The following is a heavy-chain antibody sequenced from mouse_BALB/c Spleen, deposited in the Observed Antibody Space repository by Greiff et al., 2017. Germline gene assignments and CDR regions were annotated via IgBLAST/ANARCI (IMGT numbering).Heavy chain of an antibody. CDR2: ISNGGGST. J-gene: IGHJ4*01. V-gene: IGHV5-12-2*01. CDR3: ARHLTYDYDAMDY. Sequence: EVQGVESGGGLVQPGGSLKLSCAASGFTFSSYTMSWVRQTPEKRLEWVAYISNGGGSTYYPDTVKGRFTISRDNAKNTLYLQMSSLKSEDTAMYYCARHLTYDYDAMDYWGQGTSVTVSS. D-gene: IGHD6-5*01. CDR1: GFTFSSYT.